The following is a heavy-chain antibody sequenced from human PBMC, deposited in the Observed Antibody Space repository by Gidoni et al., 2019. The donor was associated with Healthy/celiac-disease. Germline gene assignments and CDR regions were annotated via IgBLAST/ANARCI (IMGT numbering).Heavy chain of an antibody. CDR1: GFTFRSYS. CDR2: ISSSSSYI. D-gene: IGHD6-13*01. Sequence: EVQLVESGGGLVKPGGSLRLSCAASGFTFRSYSMNWVRQAPGKGLEWVSSISSSSSYIYYADSVKGRCTISRDNAKNSLYLQMNSLRAEDTAVYYCARVAAATPLYGMDVWGQGTTVTVSS. CDR3: ARVAAATPLYGMDV. V-gene: IGHV3-21*01. J-gene: IGHJ6*02.